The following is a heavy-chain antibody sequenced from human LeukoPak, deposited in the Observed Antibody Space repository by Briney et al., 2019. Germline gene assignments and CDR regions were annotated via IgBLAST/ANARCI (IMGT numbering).Heavy chain of an antibody. Sequence: ASVKVSCKASGYTFTSYAMHWVRQAPGQRLEWMGWINAGNGNTKYSQKFQGRVTITRDTSASTAYMELSSLRSEDTAVYYCARDRVRLRYYFDYWGQGTLVTVSS. CDR2: INAGNGNT. CDR1: GYTFTSYA. CDR3: ARDRVRLRYYFDY. J-gene: IGHJ4*02. D-gene: IGHD1-1*01. V-gene: IGHV1-3*01.